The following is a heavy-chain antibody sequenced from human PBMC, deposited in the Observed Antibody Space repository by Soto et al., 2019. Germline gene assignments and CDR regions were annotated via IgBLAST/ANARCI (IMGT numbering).Heavy chain of an antibody. V-gene: IGHV3-33*01. CDR3: ATPASYSYGLGSFDI. J-gene: IGHJ3*02. Sequence: QVQLVESGGGVVQPGRSLRLSCAASGFTFSSYGMHWVRQAPGKGLEWVAVIWYDGSNKYYADSVKGRFTISRDNSKNTLYLQMNSLRAEDTAVYYCATPASYSYGLGSFDIWGQGTMVTVSS. D-gene: IGHD5-18*01. CDR2: IWYDGSNK. CDR1: GFTFSSYG.